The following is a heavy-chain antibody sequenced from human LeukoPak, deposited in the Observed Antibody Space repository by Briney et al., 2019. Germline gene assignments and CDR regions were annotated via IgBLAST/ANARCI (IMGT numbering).Heavy chain of an antibody. CDR2: IYYSGST. V-gene: IGHV4-59*01. CDR3: ARSGGAFDI. J-gene: IGHJ3*02. CDR1: GGSISSYY. Sequence: SETLSLTCTVSGGSISSYYWSWIRQPPGKGLEWIGYIYYSGSTNYNPSLKSRVTISVDTSKNQFSLKLSSVTAAGTAVYYCARSGGAFDIWGQGTMVTVSS. D-gene: IGHD2-15*01.